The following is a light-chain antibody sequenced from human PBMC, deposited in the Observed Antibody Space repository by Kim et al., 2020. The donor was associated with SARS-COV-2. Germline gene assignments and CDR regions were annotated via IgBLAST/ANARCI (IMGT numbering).Light chain of an antibody. CDR3: QQYYSYPVT. V-gene: IGKV1D-16*01. Sequence: ASVGDRFTITCRASQDIRRWLAWYQQKPGRAPKPLIYAASSLHSGAPSRFSGSGSGTDFTLTINSLQPEDFATYYCQQYYSYPVTFGPGTRLEIK. CDR1: QDIRRW. J-gene: IGKJ5*01. CDR2: AAS.